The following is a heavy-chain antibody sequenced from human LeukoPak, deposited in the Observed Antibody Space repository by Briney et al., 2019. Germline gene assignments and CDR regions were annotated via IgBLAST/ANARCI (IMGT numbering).Heavy chain of an antibody. J-gene: IGHJ4*02. CDR3: ATGASKVTTDFANY. CDR1: GYSFTNYW. D-gene: IGHD4-17*01. CDR2: IDPSDSYT. V-gene: IGHV5-10-1*01. Sequence: GESLKISCKASGYSFTNYWISWVRQMPGKGLEWMGRIDPSDSYTKYSPSFEGHVTISVDKSISTAFLQWHSLKASDSAMYYCATGASKVTTDFANYWGRGTQVAVSS.